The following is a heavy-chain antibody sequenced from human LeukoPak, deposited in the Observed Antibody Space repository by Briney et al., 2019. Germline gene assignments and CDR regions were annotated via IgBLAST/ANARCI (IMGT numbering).Heavy chain of an antibody. V-gene: IGHV4-34*01. CDR1: GGSFNGYY. D-gene: IGHD3-10*01. CDR3: ARGPRRSVDY. J-gene: IGHJ4*02. CDR2: INHSGST. Sequence: SETLSLTCAVYGGSFNGYYWSWIRQPPGKGREWIGEINHSGSTNYNPSLKSRVTISVDTSKNQFSLKLSSVTAADTAVYYCARGPRRSVDYWGQGTLVTVSS.